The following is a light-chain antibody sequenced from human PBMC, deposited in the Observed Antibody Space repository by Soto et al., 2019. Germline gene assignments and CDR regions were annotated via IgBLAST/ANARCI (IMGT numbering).Light chain of an antibody. CDR3: LQDYNFPWT. Sequence: AIQMTQSPSSLSASVGDRVTITCRASPGIRNALAWYQQKPGEAPKLLIYAASILQSGVPSRFSGSGSGTDFTLTISSLQPEDFATYYCLQDYNFPWTFGQGTKVEIK. CDR2: AAS. V-gene: IGKV1-6*01. CDR1: PGIRNA. J-gene: IGKJ1*01.